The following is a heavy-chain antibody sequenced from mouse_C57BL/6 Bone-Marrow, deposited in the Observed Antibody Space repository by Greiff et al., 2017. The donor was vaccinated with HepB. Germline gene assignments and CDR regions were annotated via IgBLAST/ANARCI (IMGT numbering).Heavy chain of an antibody. CDR3: ARDGGSSYGFAY. J-gene: IGHJ3*01. V-gene: IGHV1-59*01. CDR2: IDPSDSYT. D-gene: IGHD1-1*01. CDR1: GYTFTSYW. Sequence: QVQLQQPGAELVRPGTSVKLSCKASGYTFTSYWMHWVKQRPGQGLEWIGVIDPSDSYTNYNQKFKGKATLTVYTSSSTAYIQLSSLTAEDSAVYYCARDGGSSYGFAYWGQGTLVTVSA.